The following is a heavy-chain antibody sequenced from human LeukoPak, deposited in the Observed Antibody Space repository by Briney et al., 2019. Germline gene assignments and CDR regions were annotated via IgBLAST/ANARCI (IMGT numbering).Heavy chain of an antibody. CDR3: AKDPYGTRYFDY. CDR1: GLTFSTYA. J-gene: IGHJ4*02. D-gene: IGHD2-2*01. V-gene: IGHV3-23*01. CDR2: IANSGAIT. Sequence: GGSLRLSCAASGLTFSTYAMNWVRQAPGKGLEWVSGIANSGAITYYADSVKGRFTISRDNSKNTVYLQMNSLRAEDTAVYYCAKDPYGTRYFDYWGQGTLVTVSS.